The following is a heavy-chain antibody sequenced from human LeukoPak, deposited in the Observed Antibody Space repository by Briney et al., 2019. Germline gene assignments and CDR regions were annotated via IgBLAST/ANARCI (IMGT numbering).Heavy chain of an antibody. CDR3: WAIVTTIKLDF. V-gene: IGHV4-39*01. J-gene: IGHJ4*02. Sequence: SETLSLTCTVSGGSISSSSYSWGWIRQPPGKGLEWIGSVSHSGSINYDPSLKNRVTISVDTSKNQFSLKLSSVAAADTAVYYCWAIVTTIKLDFWGQGTLVTVSS. D-gene: IGHD5-12*01. CDR2: VSHSGSI. CDR1: GGSISSSSYS.